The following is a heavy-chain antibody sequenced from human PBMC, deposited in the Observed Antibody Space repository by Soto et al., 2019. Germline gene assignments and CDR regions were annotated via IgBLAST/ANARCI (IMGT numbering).Heavy chain of an antibody. Sequence: SLRLSCAASGFTFSSYGMHWVRQAPGKGLEWVAVIWYDGSNKYYADSVKGRFTISRDNSKNTLYLQMNSLRAEDTAVYYCARDPAGDGYHYLLDYWGQGTLVTVSS. V-gene: IGHV3-33*01. J-gene: IGHJ4*02. CDR3: ARDPAGDGYHYLLDY. CDR2: IWYDGSNK. CDR1: GFTFSSYG. D-gene: IGHD5-12*01.